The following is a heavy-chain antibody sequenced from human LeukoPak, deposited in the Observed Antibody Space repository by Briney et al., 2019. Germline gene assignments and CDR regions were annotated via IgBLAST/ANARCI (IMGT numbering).Heavy chain of an antibody. D-gene: IGHD5-18*01. V-gene: IGHV2-5*02. CDR2: IYWDDDK. CDR3: AHRPPGGYSYVFDY. CDR1: GFSLSTSGVG. J-gene: IGHJ4*02. Sequence: KRSGPTLVKPTQTLTLTCTFSGFSLSTSGVGVGWNRQPPGKALEWLALIYWDDDKRYSPSLKSRLTITKDTSKNQVVLTMTNMDPVDTATYYCAHRPPGGYSYVFDYWGQGTLVTVSS.